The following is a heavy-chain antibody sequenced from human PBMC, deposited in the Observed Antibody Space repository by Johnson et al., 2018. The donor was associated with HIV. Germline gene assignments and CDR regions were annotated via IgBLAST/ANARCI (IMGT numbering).Heavy chain of an antibody. Sequence: QVQLVESGGGVVQPGRSLRLSCAASGFTFSSYGMHWVRQAPVKGLEWVAVIWYDGSNKYYADSVKGRFTISRDNSKNTLYLQMNSLRAEDTAVYYCASIAARRVSAFDIWGQGTLVTVSA. V-gene: IGHV3-33*01. D-gene: IGHD6-6*01. CDR1: GFTFSSYG. J-gene: IGHJ3*02. CDR2: IWYDGSNK. CDR3: ASIAARRVSAFDI.